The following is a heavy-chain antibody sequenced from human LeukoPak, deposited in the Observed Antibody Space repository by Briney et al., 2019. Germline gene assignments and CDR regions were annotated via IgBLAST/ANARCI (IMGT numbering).Heavy chain of an antibody. V-gene: IGHV4-30-2*02. CDR3: AREWSAFDY. D-gene: IGHD3-3*01. Sequence: TSQTLSLTCTVSGGSISSGGYYWSWIRQPPGKGLEWIGYIYHSGSTYYNPSLKSRVTISVDRSKNQFSLKLRSVTAADTAVYYFAREWSAFDYWGQGTLVTVSS. J-gene: IGHJ4*02. CDR1: GGSISSGGYY. CDR2: IYHSGST.